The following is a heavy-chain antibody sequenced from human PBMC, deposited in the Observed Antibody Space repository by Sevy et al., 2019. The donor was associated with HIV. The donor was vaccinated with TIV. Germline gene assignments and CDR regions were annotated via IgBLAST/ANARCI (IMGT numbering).Heavy chain of an antibody. CDR2: ISYDGSNK. CDR3: ARTQPVRFLEWLNWFDP. Sequence: GGSLRLYCAASGFTFSSYAMHWVSQAPDKALERVAVISYDGSNKYYADALKGRFTISRDNSKNTLYLQMNSLRAEDTAVYYCARTQPVRFLEWLNWFDPWGQGTLVTVSS. V-gene: IGHV3-30-3*01. J-gene: IGHJ5*02. D-gene: IGHD3-3*01. CDR1: GFTFSSYA.